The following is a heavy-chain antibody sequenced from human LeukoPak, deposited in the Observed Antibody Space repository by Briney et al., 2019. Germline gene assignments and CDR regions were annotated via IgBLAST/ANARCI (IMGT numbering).Heavy chain of an antibody. J-gene: IGHJ4*02. V-gene: IGHV4-30-2*01. Sequence: KPSETLSLTCTVSGGSISSGGYYWSWIRQPPGKGLEWIGYIYHSGSTYYNPSLKSRVTISVDRSKNQFSLKLSSVTAADTAVYYCARSPTYYYDSSGYPDFHYFDYWGQGTLVTVSS. CDR1: GGSISSGGYY. CDR3: ARSPTYYYDSSGYPDFHYFDY. CDR2: IYHSGST. D-gene: IGHD3-22*01.